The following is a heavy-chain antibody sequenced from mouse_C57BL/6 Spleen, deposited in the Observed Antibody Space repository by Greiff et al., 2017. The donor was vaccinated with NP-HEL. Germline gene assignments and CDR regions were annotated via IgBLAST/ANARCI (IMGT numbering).Heavy chain of an antibody. CDR1: GFSLTSYG. Sequence: VKLMESGPGLVQPSQSLSITCTVSGFSLTSYGVHWVRQSPGKGLAWLGVIWRGGSTDYNAAFMSRLSITKDNSKSQVFFKMNSLQADDTAIYYCAKKADDYGGFAYWGQGTLVTVSA. V-gene: IGHV2-5*01. J-gene: IGHJ3*01. D-gene: IGHD2-4*01. CDR3: AKKADDYGGFAY. CDR2: IWRGGST.